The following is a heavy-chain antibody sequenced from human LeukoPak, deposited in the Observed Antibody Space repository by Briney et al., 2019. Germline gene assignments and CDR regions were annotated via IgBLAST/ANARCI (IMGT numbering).Heavy chain of an antibody. Sequence: SETLSLTCTVSGGSISSYYWRWIRQPPGKGLEWIGYIYYSGSTNYNPSLKSRVTISVDTSKNQFSLKLSSVTAADTAVYYCARGSDSGYDKIENWFDPWGQGTLVTVSS. V-gene: IGHV4-59*01. CDR2: IYYSGST. J-gene: IGHJ5*02. CDR1: GGSISSYY. D-gene: IGHD5-12*01. CDR3: ARGSDSGYDKIENWFDP.